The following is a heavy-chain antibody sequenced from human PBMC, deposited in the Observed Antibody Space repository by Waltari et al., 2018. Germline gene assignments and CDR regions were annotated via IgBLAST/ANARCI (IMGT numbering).Heavy chain of an antibody. CDR3: AKGDGSVVAFDP. Sequence: EVQLVESGGGLVQPGGSLRLSCAASGFTFSSYAMSWVRQAPGKGREWVSAISGSGGSPYYADSVKGRFTISRDNSKNTLYLQMNSLRAEDTAVYYCAKGDGSVVAFDPWGQGTLVTVSS. CDR1: GFTFSSYA. CDR2: ISGSGGSP. D-gene: IGHD3-10*01. V-gene: IGHV3-23*04. J-gene: IGHJ5*02.